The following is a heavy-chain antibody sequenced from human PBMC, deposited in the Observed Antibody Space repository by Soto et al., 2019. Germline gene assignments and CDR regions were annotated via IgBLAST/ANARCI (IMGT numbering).Heavy chain of an antibody. CDR2: IWYDGNNK. V-gene: IGHV3-33*01. CDR3: AREVHTAMDPSFEY. CDR1: GFTFGSYG. Sequence: VGSLRLSCVASGFTFGSYGMHWVRHSPGKGLEWVSVIWYDGNNKNYADYVKGRFTISRDNSKNTLYLQINSPRADDAAVYYCAREVHTAMDPSFEYWGQGTRVNVSS. D-gene: IGHD5-18*01. J-gene: IGHJ4*02.